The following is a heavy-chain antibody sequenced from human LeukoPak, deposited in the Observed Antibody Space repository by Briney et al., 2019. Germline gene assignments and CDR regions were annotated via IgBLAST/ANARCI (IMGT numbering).Heavy chain of an antibody. V-gene: IGHV3-30*02. D-gene: IGHD3-22*01. CDR3: AKVFFRVSYDRIDY. Sequence: GGSLRLSCAASGFTFSSYGMHWVRQAPGKGLEWVAFIRYDGSNKYYADSVKGRFTISRDNSKNTLYLKMNSLRAEDTAVYYCAKVFFRVSYDRIDYWGQGTLVTVSS. CDR2: IRYDGSNK. J-gene: IGHJ4*02. CDR1: GFTFSSYG.